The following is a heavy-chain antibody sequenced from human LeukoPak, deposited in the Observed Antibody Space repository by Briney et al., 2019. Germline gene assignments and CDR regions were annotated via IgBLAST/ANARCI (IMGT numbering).Heavy chain of an antibody. D-gene: IGHD3-10*01. CDR3: TRIYGSGSYLCDY. CDR2: IRSKAYGGTT. J-gene: IGHJ4*02. Sequence: PGRSLRLSCTASGFIFGDYGLSWVRQAPGKGLEWVGFIRSKAYGGTTEYAASVKGRFTISRDDSKSIAYLQMNSLKTEDTAVYYRTRIYGSGSYLCDYWGQGTLVIVSS. V-gene: IGHV3-49*04. CDR1: GFIFGDYG.